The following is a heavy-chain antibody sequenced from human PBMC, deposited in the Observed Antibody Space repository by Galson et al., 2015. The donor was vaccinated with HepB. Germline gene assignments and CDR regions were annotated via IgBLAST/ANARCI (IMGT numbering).Heavy chain of an antibody. CDR2: ISGSGGST. D-gene: IGHD2-2*01. J-gene: IGHJ6*03. Sequence: SLRLSCAASGFTFSSYAMSWVRQAQGKGLEWVSAISGSGGSTYYADSVKGRFTISRDNSKNTLYLQMNSLRAEDTAVYYCAKGRVLGGYCSSTSCSQSYYYYYYMDVWGKGTTVTVSS. CDR1: GFTFSSYA. CDR3: AKGRVLGGYCSSTSCSQSYYYYYYMDV. V-gene: IGHV3-23*01.